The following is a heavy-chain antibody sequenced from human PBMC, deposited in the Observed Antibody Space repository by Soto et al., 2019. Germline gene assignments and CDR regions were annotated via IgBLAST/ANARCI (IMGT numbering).Heavy chain of an antibody. CDR3: AKANPYSSSWYKGHWFDP. D-gene: IGHD6-13*01. CDR1: GYTFTSYD. V-gene: IGHV1-8*01. CDR2: KNPNSGNT. J-gene: IGHJ5*02. Sequence: QVQLVQSGAEVKKPGASVKVSCKASGYTFTSYDINWVRQATGQGLEWMGWKNPNSGNTGYAQKFQGRVTMTRNTSISTAYMELSSLRSEDTAVYYCAKANPYSSSWYKGHWFDPWGQGTLVTVSS.